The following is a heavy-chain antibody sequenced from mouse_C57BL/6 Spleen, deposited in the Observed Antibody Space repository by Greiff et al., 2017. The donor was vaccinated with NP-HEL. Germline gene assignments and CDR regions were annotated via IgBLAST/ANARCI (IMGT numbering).Heavy chain of an antibody. CDR1: GFTFSDFY. CDR2: SRNKANDYTT. CDR3: ARDAGYYGSSFYAMDY. D-gene: IGHD1-1*01. Sequence: EVNLVESGGGLVQSGRSLRLSCATSGFTFSDFYMEWVRQAPGKGLEWIAASRNKANDYTTEYSASVKGRFIVSRDTSQSILYLQMNALRAEDTAIYYCARDAGYYGSSFYAMDYWGQRTSVTVSS. J-gene: IGHJ4*01. V-gene: IGHV7-1*01.